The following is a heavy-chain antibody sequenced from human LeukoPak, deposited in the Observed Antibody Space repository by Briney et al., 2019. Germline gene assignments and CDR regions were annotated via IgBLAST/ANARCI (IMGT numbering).Heavy chain of an antibody. CDR1: GFTFSGSA. D-gene: IGHD3-16*01. J-gene: IGHJ4*02. CDR2: IRSKANSYAT. V-gene: IGHV3-73*01. Sequence: GGSLRLSCAASGFTFSGSAMHWVRQASGKGLEWVGRIRSKANSYATAYAASVKGRFTISRDDSKNTAYLQMNSLKTEDTAVCYCTRGGLGELPDMDYWGQGTLVTVSS. CDR3: TRGGLGELPDMDY.